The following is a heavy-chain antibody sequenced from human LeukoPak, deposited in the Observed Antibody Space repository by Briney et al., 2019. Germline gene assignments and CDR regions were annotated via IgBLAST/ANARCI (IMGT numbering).Heavy chain of an antibody. V-gene: IGHV1-2*02. J-gene: IGHJ1*01. CDR3: ARGDCSGGSCNSLYFQH. Sequence: ASVKASCKASGYTFTGYYIHWVRQAPGQGLEWMGWINPNSGGTNYAQKFQGRVTMTRDTSISTAYMEMSRLRSDDTAVYYCARGDCSGGSCNSLYFQHWGQGTLVTVSS. D-gene: IGHD2-15*01. CDR1: GYTFTGYY. CDR2: INPNSGGT.